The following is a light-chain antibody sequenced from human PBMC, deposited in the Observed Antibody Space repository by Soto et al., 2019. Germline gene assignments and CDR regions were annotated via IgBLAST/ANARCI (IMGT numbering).Light chain of an antibody. Sequence: EIVLTQSPGTLSLSPGGRATLSCRASQSVRYNFLAWYQQKPGQAPRLLIYGASGRATGIPDRFSGSGSGTDFPLTISRLEPEDFAVYYCQQYDTPPETFGQGTKVEIK. V-gene: IGKV3-20*01. CDR3: QQYDTPPET. CDR1: QSVRYNF. CDR2: GAS. J-gene: IGKJ2*01.